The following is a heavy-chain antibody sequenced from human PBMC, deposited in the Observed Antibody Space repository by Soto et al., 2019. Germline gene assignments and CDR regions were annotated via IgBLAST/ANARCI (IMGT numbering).Heavy chain of an antibody. CDR1: GFTFSDYW. CDR3: ARVVRGHYGFDV. CDR2: IKFDGSSA. Sequence: EVQLVESGGGLVQPGESLRLSCAASGFTFSDYWIHWVRQAPGKGLVWVSRIKFDGSSANYADSVKGRFTISKDNAKDTVYLQMNSLGAEDTAVYYCARVVRGHYGFDVWGQGTMVTVSS. V-gene: IGHV3-74*01. J-gene: IGHJ3*01. D-gene: IGHD3-10*01.